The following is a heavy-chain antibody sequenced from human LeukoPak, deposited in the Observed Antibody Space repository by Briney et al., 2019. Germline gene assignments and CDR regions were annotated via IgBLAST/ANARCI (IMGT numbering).Heavy chain of an antibody. CDR2: MRRDGNEI. D-gene: IGHD6-13*01. CDR1: GFTFSTYW. V-gene: IGHV3-7*03. CDR3: AKAASSSWPSYYYGMDV. J-gene: IGHJ6*02. Sequence: PGGSLRLSCSASGFTFSTYWMSWVRQAPGKGLEWVANMRRDGNEIYYLDSVRGRFTISRDNAKNSLYLQMNSLRVDDTAVYYCAKAASSSWPSYYYGMDVWGQGTTVTVSS.